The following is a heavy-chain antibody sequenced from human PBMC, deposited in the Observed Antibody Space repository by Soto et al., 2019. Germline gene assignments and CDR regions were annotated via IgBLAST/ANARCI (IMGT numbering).Heavy chain of an antibody. Sequence: PSATXSLTGTFSVGSNIRDCDYLSWIRQHPGKGLEWIAYISYSGSSYSNTSLKSRVTISEDTSKNKFSLRLTSVTAEDTAVYFCERAPPDGYPELWGQGTLVTVYS. V-gene: IGHV4-31*03. CDR3: ERAPPDGYPEL. J-gene: IGHJ4*02. D-gene: IGHD3-22*01. CDR2: ISYSGSS. CDR1: VGSNIRDCDY.